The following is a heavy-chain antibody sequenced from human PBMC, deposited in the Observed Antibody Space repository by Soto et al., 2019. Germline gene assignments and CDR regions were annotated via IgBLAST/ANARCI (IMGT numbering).Heavy chain of an antibody. V-gene: IGHV5-10-1*01. D-gene: IGHD1-26*01. CDR1: GYSFTRYW. J-gene: IGHJ4*02. CDR3: ARRKPWDEDDY. CDR2: IEPSDSYT. Sequence: VESVTISCEGSGYSFTRYWIIWVLQMPGKGLEWMGRIEPSDSYTNYSPSFQGHVTISADKSISNAYLQWSSLKASDTAMYYCARRKPWDEDDYWGEGTLVTV.